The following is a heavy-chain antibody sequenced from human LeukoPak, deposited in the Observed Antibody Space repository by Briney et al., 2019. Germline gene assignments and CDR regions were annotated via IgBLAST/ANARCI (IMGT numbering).Heavy chain of an antibody. CDR3: ARRGGGWLQFPFDY. Sequence: SETLSLTCTVSGYSISSGYFWGWIRQPPGKGLEWIGTIYNSGSTYYNASLESRVTISVDTSKNQFSLKLSSVTAADTAVYYCARRGGGWLQFPFDYWGQGTLVTVSS. CDR2: IYNSGST. D-gene: IGHD5-24*01. CDR1: GYSISSGYF. J-gene: IGHJ4*02. V-gene: IGHV4-38-2*02.